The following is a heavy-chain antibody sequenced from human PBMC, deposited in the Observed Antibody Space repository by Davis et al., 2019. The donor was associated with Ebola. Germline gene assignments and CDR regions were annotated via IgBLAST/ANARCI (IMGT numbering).Heavy chain of an antibody. V-gene: IGHV3-30*18. Sequence: GESLKISCAASGFTFSTYGMHWVRQAPGKGLEWVAVISYDGSMKYFTDSVKGRFTISRDNAKSFLYLQMNNLRDEDSALYYCAKDSDTGEVDFGGLDVWGQGTTVSVSS. CDR1: GFTFSTYG. CDR2: ISYDGSMK. CDR3: AKDSDTGEVDFGGLDV. J-gene: IGHJ3*01. D-gene: IGHD7-27*01.